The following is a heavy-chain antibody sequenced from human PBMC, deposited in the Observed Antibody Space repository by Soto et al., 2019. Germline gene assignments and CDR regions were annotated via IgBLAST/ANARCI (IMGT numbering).Heavy chain of an antibody. CDR2: ISSDGSST. Sequence: EVQLVESGGGLVQPGGSLRLSCAASGFTVSGSWMHWVRQAPGKGLVWVSRISSDGSSTTYADSVKGRFTISRDNAKNMLYLQMNRLRAVDTAVYYCATAGTGTFTYWGQGTLATVSS. D-gene: IGHD1-1*01. V-gene: IGHV3-74*03. CDR1: GFTVSGSW. CDR3: ATAGTGTFTY. J-gene: IGHJ4*02.